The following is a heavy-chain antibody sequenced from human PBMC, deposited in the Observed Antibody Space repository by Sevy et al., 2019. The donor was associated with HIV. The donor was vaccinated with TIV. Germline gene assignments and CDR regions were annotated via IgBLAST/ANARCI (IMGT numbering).Heavy chain of an antibody. CDR2: INPNSGGT. CDR1: GYTFTGYY. J-gene: IGHJ4*02. D-gene: IGHD2-15*01. Sequence: ASVKVSCKASGYTFTGYYMHWVRQAPGQGLEWMGWINPNSGGTNYAQKFQGRVTMTRDTSISTAYMELSRLRSDDTAVYYCARDLGCSGGSCYSANFDYWGQGTLVTVSS. CDR3: ARDLGCSGGSCYSANFDY. V-gene: IGHV1-2*02.